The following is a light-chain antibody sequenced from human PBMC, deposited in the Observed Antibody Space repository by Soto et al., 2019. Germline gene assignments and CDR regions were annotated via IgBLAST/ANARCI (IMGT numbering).Light chain of an antibody. CDR1: QSVGGH. Sequence: EIVMTQSAATRSLSPGERVTLSCRASQSVGGHLAWCQQKPGQAPRPFPYRASSRLTGTPDRFAGSGCGTDFTLTISRLEPEDFAVYYCQQYGSSPRPFGHGNKVDTK. J-gene: IGKJ1*01. V-gene: IGKV3-20*01. CDR3: QQYGSSPRP. CDR2: RAS.